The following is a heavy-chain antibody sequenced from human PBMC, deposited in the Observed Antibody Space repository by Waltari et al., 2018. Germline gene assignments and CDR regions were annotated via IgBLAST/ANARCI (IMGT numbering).Heavy chain of an antibody. V-gene: IGHV1-46*02. CDR1: EYTLDSFY. CDR3: SRGRGGYRYGSFDM. D-gene: IGHD5-12*01. Sequence: QVHLVQSGAEVKTPGASVRISCKASEYTLDSFYINWVRQAPGQGLEWMGILNPSGGSANYAQKLQGRVTMTRDKSTGTVYMELSSLRSDDTAIYYCSRGRGGYRYGSFDMWGQGTLVNVSS. J-gene: IGHJ3*02. CDR2: LNPSGGSA.